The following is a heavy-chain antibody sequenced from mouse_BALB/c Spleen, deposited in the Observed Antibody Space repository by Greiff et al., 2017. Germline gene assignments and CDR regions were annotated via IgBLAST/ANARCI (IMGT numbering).Heavy chain of an antibody. CDR1: GFNIKDYY. CDR2: IDPENGNT. Sequence: EVQLQESGAELVRPGALVKLSCKASGFNIKDYYMHWVKQRPEQGLEWIGWIDPENGNTIYDPKFQGKASITADTSSNTAYLQLSSLTSEDTAVYYCARGSGYAWFAYWGQGTLVTVSA. CDR3: ARGSGYAWFAY. V-gene: IGHV14-1*02. D-gene: IGHD3-1*01. J-gene: IGHJ3*01.